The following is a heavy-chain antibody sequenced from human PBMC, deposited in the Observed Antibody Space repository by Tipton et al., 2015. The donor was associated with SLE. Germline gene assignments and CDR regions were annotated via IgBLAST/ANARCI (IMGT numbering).Heavy chain of an antibody. Sequence: TLSLTCAVYGGSFSGYYWSWIRQPPGKGLEWIGEINHSGSTNYNPSLKSRVTISVDTSKKQFSLKLRSGTAADTAVYYCARGIVASFFYWDQGTLGTVSS. J-gene: IGHJ4*02. V-gene: IGHV4-34*01. CDR3: ARGIVASFFY. CDR2: INHSGST. D-gene: IGHD3-3*02. CDR1: GGSFSGYY.